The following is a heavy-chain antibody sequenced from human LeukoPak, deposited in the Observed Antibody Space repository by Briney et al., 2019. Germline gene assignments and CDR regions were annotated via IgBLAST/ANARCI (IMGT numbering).Heavy chain of an antibody. CDR2: IKHDGSET. D-gene: IGHD3-10*01. J-gene: IGHJ4*02. CDR1: GFTFSNSW. Sequence: GGSLRLSCEASGFTFSNSWMTWVRQAPGKGLEWVASIKHDGSETYYVDSVKGRFTVSRDNPKNSLYLQINSLSAEGTAVYYCTRDRGPNTFDYWGQGTLVTVSS. CDR3: TRDRGPNTFDY. V-gene: IGHV3-7*01.